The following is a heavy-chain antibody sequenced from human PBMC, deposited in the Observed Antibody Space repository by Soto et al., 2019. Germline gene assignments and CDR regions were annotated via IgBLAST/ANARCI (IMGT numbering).Heavy chain of an antibody. Sequence: QVQLQQWGAGLLKPSATLSLTCAVYGGSFSGYYWSWIRQPPGKGLEWIGEINHSGSTNYNPALKRRVTISVDASKNQFSLKLSSVNAADTAVYYCARDSAMAYWGQGTLVTVS. CDR3: ARDSAMAY. CDR2: INHSGST. CDR1: GGSFSGYY. V-gene: IGHV4-34*01. J-gene: IGHJ4*02. D-gene: IGHD5-18*01.